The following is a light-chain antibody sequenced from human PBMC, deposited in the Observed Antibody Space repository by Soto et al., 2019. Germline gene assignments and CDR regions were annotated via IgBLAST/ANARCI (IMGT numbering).Light chain of an antibody. CDR1: SSDVGSYDL. V-gene: IGLV2-23*02. CDR2: EVT. CDR3: CSYASGNTLL. J-gene: IGLJ2*01. Sequence: QSALTQPASVSGSPGQSITISCTGNSSDVGSYDLVSWYQHHPGTAPKLILYEVTKRPSGVSNRFSGSKSGNTASLTISGLQTEDDSHYYCCSYASGNTLLFGGGTKLTVL.